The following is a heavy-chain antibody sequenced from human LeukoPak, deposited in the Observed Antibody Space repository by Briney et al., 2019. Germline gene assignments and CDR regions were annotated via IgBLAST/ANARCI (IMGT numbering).Heavy chain of an antibody. Sequence: GESLRLSCAASGFTFSSYSMNWVRQAPGKGLEWVSYISNSDSTIYYADSVKGRFTISRDNAKNSLYLQMNSLRAEDTAVYYCAKERFSSGWRKPFDYWGQGTLVTVSS. CDR1: GFTFSSYS. CDR3: AKERFSSGWRKPFDY. D-gene: IGHD6-19*01. J-gene: IGHJ4*02. V-gene: IGHV3-48*01. CDR2: ISNSDSTI.